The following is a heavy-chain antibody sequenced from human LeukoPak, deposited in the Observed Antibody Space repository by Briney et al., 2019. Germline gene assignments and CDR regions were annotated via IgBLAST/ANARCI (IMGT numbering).Heavy chain of an antibody. J-gene: IGHJ4*02. D-gene: IGHD3-3*01. CDR2: ISGSGGST. V-gene: IGHV3-23*01. CDR3: AKRASVLRFLEPMGGFDY. CDR1: GFTFSSYA. Sequence: PGGSLRLSCAASGFTFSSYAMSWVRQAPGKGLEWVSAISGSGGSTYYADSAKGRFTISRDNSKNTLYLQMNSLRAEDTAVYYCAKRASVLRFLEPMGGFDYWGQGTLVTVSS.